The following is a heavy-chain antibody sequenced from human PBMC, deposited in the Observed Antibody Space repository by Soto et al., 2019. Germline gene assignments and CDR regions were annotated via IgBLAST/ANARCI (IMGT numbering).Heavy chain of an antibody. Sequence: SVKVSCKASGGTFSSYAISWVRQAPGQGLEWMGGIIPIFGTANYAQKFQGRVTITADESTSTAYMELSSLRSEDTAVYYCARDGYCSGGSCYSSWFDPWGQGTLVTVSS. J-gene: IGHJ5*02. CDR2: IIPIFGTA. CDR1: GGTFSSYA. D-gene: IGHD2-15*01. V-gene: IGHV1-69*13. CDR3: ARDGYCSGGSCYSSWFDP.